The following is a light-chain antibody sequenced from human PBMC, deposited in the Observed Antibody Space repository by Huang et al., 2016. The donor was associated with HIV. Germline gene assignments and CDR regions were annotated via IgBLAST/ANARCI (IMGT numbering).Light chain of an antibody. CDR1: QSVSSN. CDR2: GAT. CDR3: QQYNNWPPYT. Sequence: EIVMTQSPATLSVSPGERATLSCRASQSVSSNLAWYQQKPGQAPRLLIYGATTGATGIPARFSGSESGTEITLTISSLQSEDFAGYYCQQYNNWPPYTFGQGTKLEIK. J-gene: IGKJ2*01. V-gene: IGKV3-15*01.